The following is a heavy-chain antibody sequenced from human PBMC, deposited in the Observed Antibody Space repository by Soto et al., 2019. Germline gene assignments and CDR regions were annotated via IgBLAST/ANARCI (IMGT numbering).Heavy chain of an antibody. CDR2: ISAYNGNT. V-gene: IGHV1-18*01. CDR3: ARDRTYCGGYCYPGDAFDI. Sequence: QVQLVQSGAEVKKPGASVKVSCKASGYTFTSYGISWVRQAPGQGLEWMGWISAYNGNTNYAQKLQGRVTMTTDTSTSTAYVERRSLRSDDTAVYYCARDRTYCGGYCYPGDAFDIWGQGTMVTVSS. CDR1: GYTFTSYG. J-gene: IGHJ3*02. D-gene: IGHD2-21*02.